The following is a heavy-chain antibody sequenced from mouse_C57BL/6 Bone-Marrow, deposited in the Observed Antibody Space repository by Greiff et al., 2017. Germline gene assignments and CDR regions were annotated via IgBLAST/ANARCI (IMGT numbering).Heavy chain of an antibody. D-gene: IGHD3-1*01. CDR2: IYPGDGDT. CDR1: GYAFSSSW. CDR3: ARQLPWFAY. J-gene: IGHJ3*01. V-gene: IGHV1-82*01. Sequence: VQLQQSGPELVKPGASVKISCKASGYAFSSSWMNWVKQRPGKGLEWIGRIYPGDGDTNYNGKFKGKDTLTADKSSSTAYMQLSSLTSEDSAVYFCARQLPWFAYWGQGTLVTVSA.